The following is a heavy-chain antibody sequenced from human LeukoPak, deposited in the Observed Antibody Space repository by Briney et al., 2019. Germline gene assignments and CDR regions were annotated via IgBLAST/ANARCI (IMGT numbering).Heavy chain of an antibody. CDR2: ISAYNGNA. Sequence: ASVKVSCKASGYTFTSYGISWVRQAPGQGLEWMGWISAYNGNANYAQKLQGRVTMTTDTSTSTAYMELRSLRSDDTAVYYCARVPWYSSDYYFDYWGQGTLVTVSS. V-gene: IGHV1-18*01. D-gene: IGHD6-19*01. CDR3: ARVPWYSSDYYFDY. CDR1: GYTFTSYG. J-gene: IGHJ4*02.